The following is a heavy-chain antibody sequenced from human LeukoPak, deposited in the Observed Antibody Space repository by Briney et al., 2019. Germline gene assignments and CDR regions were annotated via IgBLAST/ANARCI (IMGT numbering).Heavy chain of an antibody. V-gene: IGHV1-2*02. D-gene: IGHD2-15*01. CDR3: ARDWDIVVVVAATSPNNWFDP. CDR1: GYTFTGYY. CDR2: INPTSGGT. J-gene: IGHJ5*02. Sequence: ASVKVSCKASGYTFTGYYMHWVRQAPGQGLEWMGWINPTSGGTNYAQKFQGRVTMTRDTSISTAYMELSRLRSDDTAVYYCARDWDIVVVVAATSPNNWFDPWGQGTLVTVSS.